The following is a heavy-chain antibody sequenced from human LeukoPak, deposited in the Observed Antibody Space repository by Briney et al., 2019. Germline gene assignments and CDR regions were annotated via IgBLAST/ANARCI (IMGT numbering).Heavy chain of an antibody. J-gene: IGHJ4*02. CDR3: ARGRVLRIDY. CDR1: GFTFSSYE. CDR2: IISSGSTI. D-gene: IGHD3-10*01. Sequence: GGSLRLSCAASGFTFSSYEMNWVRQAPGKGLEWVSYIISSGSTIYYADSVKGRFTISRDNAKNSLYLQMNSLRAEDTAVYYCARGRVLRIDYWGQGTLVTVSS. V-gene: IGHV3-48*03.